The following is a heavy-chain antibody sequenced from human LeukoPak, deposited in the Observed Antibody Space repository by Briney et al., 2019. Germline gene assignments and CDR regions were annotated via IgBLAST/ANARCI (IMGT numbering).Heavy chain of an antibody. D-gene: IGHD1-14*01. V-gene: IGHV3-53*01. CDR1: GFTVITND. J-gene: IGHJ4*02. CDR2: LYSDANT. Sequence: GGSLRLSGAASGFTVITNDMTWVRHAPAQGLEWASVLYSDANTKYADSVQGRFTISRDNSKNTLYLEMNSLSPDDTAVYYCARGVEPLAANTLAYWGQGTLVTVSS. CDR3: ARGVEPLAANTLAY.